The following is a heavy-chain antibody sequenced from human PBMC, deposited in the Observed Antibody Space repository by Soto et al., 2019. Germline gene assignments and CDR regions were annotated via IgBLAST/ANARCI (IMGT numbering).Heavy chain of an antibody. Sequence: LRLSCAASGFTFRSFTMNWVRQAPGKGLEWVSTISSNSAYIYYTDALRGRFTISRDNAKNSLHLQMNSLRAEDTAVYYCTRDASRDSSARGWFDPWGPGTLVTVS. J-gene: IGHJ5*02. D-gene: IGHD6-13*01. CDR1: GFTFRSFT. CDR3: TRDASRDSSARGWFDP. V-gene: IGHV3-21*01. CDR2: ISSNSAYI.